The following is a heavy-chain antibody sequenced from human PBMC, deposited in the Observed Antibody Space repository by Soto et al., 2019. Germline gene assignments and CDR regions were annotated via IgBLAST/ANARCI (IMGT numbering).Heavy chain of an antibody. Sequence: QPQLQESGPGLLKPSETLSLTCIVSGGSISSSTYYWGWIRQPPGKGLEWIASIYYSGNTYYNPSLKSRATISVDTSKNQFSLKLSSVTAADTGVYYCASRSPRSVRGVTSNDYWGQGTLVTVSS. J-gene: IGHJ4*02. CDR1: GGSISSSTYY. D-gene: IGHD3-10*01. CDR3: ASRSPRSVRGVTSNDY. V-gene: IGHV4-39*01. CDR2: IYYSGNT.